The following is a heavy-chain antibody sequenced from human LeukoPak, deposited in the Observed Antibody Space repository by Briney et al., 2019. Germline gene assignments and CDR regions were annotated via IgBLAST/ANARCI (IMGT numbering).Heavy chain of an antibody. CDR2: IYYSRST. Sequence: PSETLSLTCTVSGGSISSYYWSWIRQPPGKGLEWIGYIYYSRSTNYNPSLKSRVTISVDTSKNQFSLKLSSVTAADTAVYYCARSGNDYGDLDYWGQGTLVTVSS. D-gene: IGHD4-17*01. J-gene: IGHJ4*02. CDR3: ARSGNDYGDLDY. CDR1: GGSISSYY. V-gene: IGHV4-59*08.